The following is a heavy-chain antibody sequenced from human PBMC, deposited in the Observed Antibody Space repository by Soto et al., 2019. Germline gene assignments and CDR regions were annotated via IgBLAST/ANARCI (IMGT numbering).Heavy chain of an antibody. CDR1: GYTFTSYA. D-gene: IGHD3-22*01. Sequence: QVQLVQSGAEVKKPGDSVRISCRTSGYTFTSYAITWLRHAPGQMLEWMGWINGGNGDTKYSQKFQDRLSITRDTSETTVSLGLSSLTSEDTAISYCARGPLSLDSSDLRWGQGTLVTVSS. CDR2: INGGNGDT. CDR3: ARGPLSLDSSDLR. V-gene: IGHV1-3*01. J-gene: IGHJ4*02.